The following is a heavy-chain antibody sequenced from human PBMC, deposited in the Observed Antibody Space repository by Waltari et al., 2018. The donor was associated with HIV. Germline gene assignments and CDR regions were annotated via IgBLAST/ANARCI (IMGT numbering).Heavy chain of an antibody. Sequence: QEQLVQSGAEVKKPGSSVKVSCQASGGTFSSNSIRWVRQAPGQGLEWMGNIIRVFESTTYAQKFHGRLTISADESTSTVFMELSSLSFDDTAVYYCARGSSGSYRWFDPWGHGTLVTVSS. CDR3: ARGSSGSYRWFDP. D-gene: IGHD1-26*01. CDR2: IIRVFEST. V-gene: IGHV1-69*15. J-gene: IGHJ5*02. CDR1: GGTFSSNS.